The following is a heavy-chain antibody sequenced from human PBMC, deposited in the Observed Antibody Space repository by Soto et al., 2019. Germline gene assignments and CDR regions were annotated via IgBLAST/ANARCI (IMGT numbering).Heavy chain of an antibody. CDR1: GFTVSTKY. V-gene: IGHV3-66*01. CDR2: IYSGGST. D-gene: IGHD3-10*01. Sequence: EVQLVESGGGLVQPGGSLRLSCAASGFTVSTKYMSWVRQAPGKGLEWVSVIYSGGSTFYADSVRGRFTISRDNSKNTVNLQMNSLRVEDTAVYYCARDPSAADYWGQGTLVTVSS. CDR3: ARDPSAADY. J-gene: IGHJ4*02.